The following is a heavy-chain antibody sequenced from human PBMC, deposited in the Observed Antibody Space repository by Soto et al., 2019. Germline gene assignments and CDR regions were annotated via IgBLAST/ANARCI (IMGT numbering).Heavy chain of an antibody. J-gene: IGHJ3*02. D-gene: IGHD2-2*01. CDR2: ISGSGGST. CDR3: AKSSSDAPLGDPFDI. Sequence: GGSLRLSCAAAGFPFSSYAMSWVRQAPGKGLEWVSAISGSGGSTYYADSVKGRFTISRDNSKNTLYLQMNSLRAEDTAVYYCAKSSSDAPLGDPFDIWGQGTMVTVSS. CDR1: GFPFSSYA. V-gene: IGHV3-23*01.